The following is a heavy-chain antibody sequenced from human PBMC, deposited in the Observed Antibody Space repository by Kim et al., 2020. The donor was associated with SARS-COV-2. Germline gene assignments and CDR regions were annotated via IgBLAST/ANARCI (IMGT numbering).Heavy chain of an antibody. V-gene: IGHV4-34*01. CDR3: ARFKGQQLVQGARFDY. Sequence: SETLSLTCAVYGGSFSGYYWSWIRQPPGKGLEWIGEINHSGSTNYNPSLKSRVTISVDTSKNQFSLKLSSVTAADTAVYYCARFKGQQLVQGARFDYWGQGTLVTVSS. D-gene: IGHD6-13*01. CDR1: GGSFSGYY. J-gene: IGHJ4*02. CDR2: INHSGST.